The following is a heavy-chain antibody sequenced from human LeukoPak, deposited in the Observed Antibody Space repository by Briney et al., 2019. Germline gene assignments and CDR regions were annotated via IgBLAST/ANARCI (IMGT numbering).Heavy chain of an antibody. CDR1: GGTCSSYA. J-gene: IGHJ4*02. CDR2: IIPIFGTA. D-gene: IGHD6-19*01. Sequence: GASVKVSCKASGGTCSSYAISWVRQAPGQGLEWMGGIIPIFGTANYAQKFQGRVTITAGKSTSTAYMELSSLRSEDTAVYYCARGEWLVRYFDYWGQGTLVTVSS. CDR3: ARGEWLVRYFDY. V-gene: IGHV1-69*06.